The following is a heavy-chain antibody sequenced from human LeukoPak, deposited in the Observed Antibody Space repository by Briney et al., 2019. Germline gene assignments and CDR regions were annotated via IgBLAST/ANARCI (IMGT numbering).Heavy chain of an antibody. CDR3: ARDSGSGGWLIDY. D-gene: IGHD6-19*01. V-gene: IGHV4-4*07. J-gene: IGHJ4*02. CDR2: IYTSGSP. Sequence: SETLSLTCTVSGDSISSYYWNWIRQPAGKALQWIGHIYTSGSPNYNPSLKSRVTMSVDTSKNQFSLKLTSVTAADTAVYYCARDSGSGGWLIDYWGQGTLVTVSS. CDR1: GDSISSYY.